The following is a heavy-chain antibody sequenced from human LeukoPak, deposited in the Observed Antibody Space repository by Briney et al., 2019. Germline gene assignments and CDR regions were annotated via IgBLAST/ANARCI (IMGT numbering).Heavy chain of an antibody. CDR1: SYTFTRYG. V-gene: IGHV1-18*01. J-gene: IGHJ4*02. Sequence: ASVRVSCKASSYTFTRYGISWVRQAPGQGLEWMGWISGSNGNTNYAQKFQGRVSMTADTSTSTAYMELRSLRSDDTAVYYCARSGRGTYYYFDLWGQGTLVTVSS. D-gene: IGHD1-26*01. CDR2: ISGSNGNT. CDR3: ARSGRGTYYYFDL.